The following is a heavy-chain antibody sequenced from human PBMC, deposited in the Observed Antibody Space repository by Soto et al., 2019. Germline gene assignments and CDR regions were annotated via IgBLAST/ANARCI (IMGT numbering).Heavy chain of an antibody. V-gene: IGHV4-39*01. CDR3: ARHVLGGFYYGMDV. Sequence: QLQLQESGPGLVKPSETLSLTCTVSGGSITSSSYYWGWIRQPPGKGLEWIGTIYYTGSTYYNASRKSRVTISVDTSKTQFSLKLSSVTAADTAVYYCARHVLGGFYYGMDVWGQGTTVTVSS. D-gene: IGHD3-16*01. CDR1: GGSITSSSYY. CDR2: IYYTGST. J-gene: IGHJ6*02.